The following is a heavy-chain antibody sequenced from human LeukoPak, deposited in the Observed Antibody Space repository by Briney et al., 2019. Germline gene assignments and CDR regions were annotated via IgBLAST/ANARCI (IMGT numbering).Heavy chain of an antibody. D-gene: IGHD3-10*01. CDR3: VRDLVRGVHPVFYFDL. V-gene: IGHV3-21*01. CDR1: GFPFSDYS. Sequence: PGGSLRLPCAASGFPFSDYSMNWVRQAPGKGLEWVSSISSSGDYIHSADSVKGRFTISRDNAKNSLYLQMTNLSAEDTAVYFCVRDLVRGVHPVFYFDLWGRGTLVTVSS. J-gene: IGHJ2*01. CDR2: ISSSGDYI.